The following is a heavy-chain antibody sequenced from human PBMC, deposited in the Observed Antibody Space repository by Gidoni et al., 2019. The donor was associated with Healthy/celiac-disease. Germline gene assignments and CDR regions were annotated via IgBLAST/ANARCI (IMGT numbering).Heavy chain of an antibody. CDR2: ISSSSSYI. CDR1: GFTFRSYS. CDR3: ARERLDPFRGVINY. J-gene: IGHJ4*02. V-gene: IGHV3-21*01. D-gene: IGHD3-10*01. Sequence: EVQLVESGGGLVKPGGSMRLSCAASGFTFRSYSMNWVRQAPGKGLGGVSSISSSSSYIYYADSVKGRFTISRDNAKNSLYLQMNSLRAEDTAVYYCARERLDPFRGVINYWGQGTLVTVSS.